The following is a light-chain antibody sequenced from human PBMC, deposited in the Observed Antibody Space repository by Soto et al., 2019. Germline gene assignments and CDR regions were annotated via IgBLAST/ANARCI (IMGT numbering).Light chain of an antibody. CDR2: GAS. CDR1: QSVSSN. Sequence: EIVMTQSPATLSVSPGERVTLSCRASQSVSSNLAWYQQKSGQAPRLLIYGASTRATGIPARFSGSGSGTELTLTISSLPSEDFAIYYCQQYNNWPPVTFGQGTRREIK. V-gene: IGKV3-15*01. J-gene: IGKJ5*01. CDR3: QQYNNWPPVT.